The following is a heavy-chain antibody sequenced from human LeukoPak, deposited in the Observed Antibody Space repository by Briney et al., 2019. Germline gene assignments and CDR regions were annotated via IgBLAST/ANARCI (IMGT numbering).Heavy chain of an antibody. V-gene: IGHV4-39*07. CDR1: GGSIISNSYY. Sequence: KPSETLSLTCSVSGGSIISNSYYWGWIRQPPGKGLEWVGTLSNTGNTCYTRSLRGRVTISVDNSKNQLSLQVNSVTAADAAVYYCARATGYCIGGCCWDPFDYWGLGTLVTVSS. D-gene: IGHD2-15*01. CDR2: LSNTGNT. CDR3: ARATGYCIGGCCWDPFDY. J-gene: IGHJ4*03.